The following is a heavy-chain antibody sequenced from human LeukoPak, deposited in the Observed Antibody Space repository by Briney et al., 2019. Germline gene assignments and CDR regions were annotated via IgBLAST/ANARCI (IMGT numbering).Heavy chain of an antibody. V-gene: IGHV3-64*01. CDR3: ARGVAVAEPSDY. Sequence: PGGSLRLSCAASGFTFSSYAMHWVRQAPGKGLEYVSAISSNGGSTHYANSVKGRFTISRDNSKNTLYLQMGSLRAEDMAVYYCARGVAVAEPSDYWGQGTLVTVSS. J-gene: IGHJ4*02. CDR1: GFTFSSYA. D-gene: IGHD6-19*01. CDR2: ISSNGGST.